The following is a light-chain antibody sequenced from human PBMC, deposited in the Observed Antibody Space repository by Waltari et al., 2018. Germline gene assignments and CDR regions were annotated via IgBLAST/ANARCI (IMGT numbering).Light chain of an antibody. CDR3: LQDNSYPWT. Sequence: AIQMTQSPSSLSASVGDRVTITCRASQGIRNDLGWYRHKPGEAPELLIYAASTLHTGVPSRFSGSSSGTAFTLTISSLQPEDFATYYCLQDNSYPWTFGQGTKVEIK. CDR2: AAS. CDR1: QGIRND. J-gene: IGKJ1*01. V-gene: IGKV1-6*01.